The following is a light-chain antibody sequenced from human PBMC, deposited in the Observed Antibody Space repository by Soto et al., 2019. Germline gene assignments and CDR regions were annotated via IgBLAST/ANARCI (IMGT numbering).Light chain of an antibody. Sequence: QSVLTQPPSASGTPGQRVTVSCSGSSFNIGGNTVNWYQQVTGTAPKLLINSNNQRPSGVPDRFSGSKSGTSASLAISGLQSEDEADYYCAAWDDSLSGEVFGTGTKLTVL. CDR3: AAWDDSLSGEV. V-gene: IGLV1-44*01. J-gene: IGLJ2*01. CDR1: SFNIGGNT. CDR2: SNN.